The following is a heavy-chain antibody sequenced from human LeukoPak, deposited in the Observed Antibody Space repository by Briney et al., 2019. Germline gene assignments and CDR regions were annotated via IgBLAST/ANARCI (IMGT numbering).Heavy chain of an antibody. D-gene: IGHD3-22*01. V-gene: IGHV3-23*01. CDR3: ARDEHQYFYASSGRFDC. J-gene: IGHJ4*02. CDR1: GATLHSFA. CDR2: TSGTEDST. Sequence: GGSLRLSCAASGATLHSFAMSWVRQAPGKGLEWLAVTSGTEDSTHYADSVRGRFIISTDSSKKSLYLQMNSLRAEDTAVYYCARDEHQYFYASSGRFDCWGQGTLVTVSS.